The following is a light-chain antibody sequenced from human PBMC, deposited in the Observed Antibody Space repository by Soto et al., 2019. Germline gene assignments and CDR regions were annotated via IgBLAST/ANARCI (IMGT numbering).Light chain of an antibody. CDR2: DVT. Sequence: QSALTQPRSVSGSPGQSVTISCTGTTSGVGGYNYVSWYQHHPGKAPKLLIYDVTQRPSGVPDRFSGSKSGNTASLTISGLQAEDEADYYYCSYGGGYTVVFGGGTKLTVL. CDR1: TSGVGGYNY. V-gene: IGLV2-11*01. J-gene: IGLJ2*01. CDR3: CSYGGGYTVV.